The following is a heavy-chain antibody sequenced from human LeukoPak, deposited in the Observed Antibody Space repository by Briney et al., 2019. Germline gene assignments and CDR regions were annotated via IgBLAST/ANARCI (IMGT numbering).Heavy chain of an antibody. CDR1: GFTFSSYS. Sequence: GGSLRLSCAASGFTFSSYSMNWVRQAPGKGLEWVSYISSSSSTIYYADSVKGRFTISRDNAKNSLYLQMNSLRAEDTAVYYCARDRPGSYSDYWGQGTLVTVSS. CDR2: ISSSSSTI. J-gene: IGHJ4*02. D-gene: IGHD3-10*01. CDR3: ARDRPGSYSDY. V-gene: IGHV3-48*01.